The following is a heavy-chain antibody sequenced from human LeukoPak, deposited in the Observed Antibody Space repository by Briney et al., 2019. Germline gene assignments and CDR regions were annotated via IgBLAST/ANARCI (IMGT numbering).Heavy chain of an antibody. CDR2: INPTGGST. Sequence: APVKVSCKASGYTFPSYFMHWVRQAPGQGLEWMGIINPTGGSTTYAQKFQGRVTMTRNTSISTAYMELSSLRSEDTAVYYCARALHPLYYDFWSGYYPAYYYGMDVWGQGTTVTVSS. J-gene: IGHJ6*02. CDR3: ARALHPLYYDFWSGYYPAYYYGMDV. D-gene: IGHD3-3*01. CDR1: GYTFPSYF. V-gene: IGHV1-46*01.